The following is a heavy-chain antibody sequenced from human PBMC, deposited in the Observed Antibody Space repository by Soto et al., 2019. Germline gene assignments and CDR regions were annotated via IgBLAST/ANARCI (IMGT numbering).Heavy chain of an antibody. V-gene: IGHV1-18*04. D-gene: IGHD2-15*01. CDR3: ARGYCSGGSCYSFDY. J-gene: IGHJ4*02. CDR2: ISAYNGNT. Sequence: GASVKVSCKASGYTFTSYGISWVRQAPGQGLEWMGWISAYNGNTNYAQKLQGRVTMTTGTSTSTAYMELRSLRSDGTAVYYCARGYCSGGSCYSFDYWGQGTLVTVSS. CDR1: GYTFTSYG.